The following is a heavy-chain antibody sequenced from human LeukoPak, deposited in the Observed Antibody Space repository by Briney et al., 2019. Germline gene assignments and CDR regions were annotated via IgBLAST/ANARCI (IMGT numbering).Heavy chain of an antibody. Sequence: GGSLRLSCAASEFTFSSYSMNWVRQAPGKGLEWVSYITNSGNSKSYADSVKGRFTISRDNAKNSLYLQMNSLRVEDTAVYYCASGLELDYWGQGTLVTVSS. J-gene: IGHJ4*02. V-gene: IGHV3-48*04. CDR3: ASGLELDY. CDR1: EFTFSSYS. CDR2: ITNSGNSK.